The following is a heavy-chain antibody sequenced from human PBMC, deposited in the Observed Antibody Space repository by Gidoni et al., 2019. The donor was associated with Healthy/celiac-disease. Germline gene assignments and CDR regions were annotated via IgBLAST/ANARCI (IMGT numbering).Heavy chain of an antibody. CDR2: IIPIFGTA. CDR3: ARRAEITMVRGGPNAYYYYMDV. Sequence: QVQLVQSGAEVKKPGSSVKVSCKASGGTFSSYAISWVRQAPGQGLEWMGGIIPIFGTANYAQKFQGRVTITADESTSTAYMELSSLRSEDTAVYYCARRAEITMVRGGPNAYYYYMDVWGKGTTVTVSS. D-gene: IGHD3-10*01. J-gene: IGHJ6*03. CDR1: GGTFSSYA. V-gene: IGHV1-69*01.